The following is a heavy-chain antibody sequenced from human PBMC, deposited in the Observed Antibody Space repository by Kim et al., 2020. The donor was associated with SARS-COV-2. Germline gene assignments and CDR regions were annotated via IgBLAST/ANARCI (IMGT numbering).Heavy chain of an antibody. D-gene: IGHD4-17*01. J-gene: IGHJ4*02. CDR3: ARGSGDYVRFDY. V-gene: IGHV5-51*01. Sequence: RNSPSFQGQVTLSADTSISTAYLQWSSLKASDTAMYYCARGSGDYVRFDYWGQGTLVTVSS.